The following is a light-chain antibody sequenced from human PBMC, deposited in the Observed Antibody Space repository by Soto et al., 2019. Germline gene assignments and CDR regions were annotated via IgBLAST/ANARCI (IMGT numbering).Light chain of an antibody. V-gene: IGKV1-39*01. CDR3: QQSYRSPYT. CDR2: ASS. J-gene: IGKJ2*01. Sequence: DIQMTQSPSSLSASVGGRVTITCRSSQNITTFLNWYQQKPGKAPNLLIYASSSLQSGVPSRFSGSGSGTDFTLTISSLQPEDFAAYFCQQSYRSPYTCGQGTKLEIK. CDR1: QNITTF.